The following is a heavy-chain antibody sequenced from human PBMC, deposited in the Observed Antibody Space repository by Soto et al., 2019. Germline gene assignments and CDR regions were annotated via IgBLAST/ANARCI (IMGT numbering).Heavy chain of an antibody. CDR1: GCSSSSGGYC. J-gene: IGHJ4*02. Sequence: PLETLSLTCTFSGCSSSSGGYCWSWIRQHPGKGLEWIGEINHSGSTNYNPSLKSRVTISVDTSKNQFSLKLSSVTAADTAVYYCAREYLEGGYVDCWGQGTLVTVSS. CDR2: INHSGST. D-gene: IGHD1-1*01. CDR3: AREYLEGGYVDC. V-gene: IGHV4-39*07.